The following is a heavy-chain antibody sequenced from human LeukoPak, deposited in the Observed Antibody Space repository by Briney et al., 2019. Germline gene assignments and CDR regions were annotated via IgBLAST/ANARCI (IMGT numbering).Heavy chain of an antibody. J-gene: IGHJ4*02. V-gene: IGHV3-48*03. CDR3: ARSPNYKGYFDY. CDR1: GFTFSSYE. CDR2: VSSFSSTI. D-gene: IGHD3-10*01. Sequence: GGSLRLSCAASGFTFSSYEMNWVRQAPGKGLEWVSYVSSFSSTIYYADSVMGRFTISRDNAKNSLYLQMNSLRAEDTAVYYCARSPNYKGYFDYWGQGTLVTVSS.